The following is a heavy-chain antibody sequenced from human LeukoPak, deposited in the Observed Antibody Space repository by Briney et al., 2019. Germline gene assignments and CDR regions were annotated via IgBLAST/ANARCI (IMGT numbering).Heavy chain of an antibody. CDR3: ARAPYYYDSNNDAFDI. CDR2: INHSGST. CDR1: GGSFSGYY. Sequence: ASETLSLTCAVYGGSFSGYYWSWIRQPPGKGLEWIGEINHSGSTNYNPSLKSRVTMSVDTSKNQFSLKLSSVTAADTAVYYCARAPYYYDSNNDAFDIWGQGTMVTVSS. D-gene: IGHD3-22*01. V-gene: IGHV4-34*01. J-gene: IGHJ3*02.